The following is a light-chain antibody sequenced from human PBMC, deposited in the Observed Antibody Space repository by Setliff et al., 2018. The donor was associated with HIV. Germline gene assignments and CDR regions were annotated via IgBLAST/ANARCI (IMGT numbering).Light chain of an antibody. CDR3: SSYTSSSAHV. V-gene: IGLV2-14*01. J-gene: IGLJ1*01. CDR2: EVS. CDR1: SSDVGGYNY. Sequence: QSVLAQPASVSGSPGQSITISCTGTSSDVGGYNYVSWYQQHPGKAPKLMIYEVSNRPSGVSNRFSGSKSGNTASLTISGLQAEDEADDSCSSYTSSSAHVFGTGTKVTVL.